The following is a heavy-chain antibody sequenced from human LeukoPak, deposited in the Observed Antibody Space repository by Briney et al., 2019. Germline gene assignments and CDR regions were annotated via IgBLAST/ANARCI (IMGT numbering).Heavy chain of an antibody. CDR2: IGGSIGST. CDR3: VKDFVVVPGLVNYFDY. CDR1: GFRFSNYA. V-gene: IGHV3-23*01. D-gene: IGHD2-2*01. J-gene: IGHJ4*02. Sequence: GGSLRLSCAASGFRFSNYAMSWVRQGPGKGLEWVSAIGGSIGSTFYTDSVKGRFTISRDNSKNTLSLQMNSLRVEDTAVYYCVKDFVVVPGLVNYFDYWGQGTLVTVSS.